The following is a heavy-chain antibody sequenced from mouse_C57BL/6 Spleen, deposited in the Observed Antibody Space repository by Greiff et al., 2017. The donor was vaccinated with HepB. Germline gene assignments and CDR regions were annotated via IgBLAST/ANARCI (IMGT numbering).Heavy chain of an antibody. CDR2: INSDGGST. CDR3: ARLPVTKAMDY. V-gene: IGHV5-2*01. J-gene: IGHJ4*01. Sequence: EVKLMESGGGLVQPGESLKLSCESNEYEFPSHDMSWVRKTPEKRLEWVAAINSDGGSTYYPDTMERRFIISRDNTKKTLYLQISSLRSEDTALYYCARLPVTKAMDYWGQGTSVTVSS. D-gene: IGHD1-3*01. CDR1: EYEFPSHD.